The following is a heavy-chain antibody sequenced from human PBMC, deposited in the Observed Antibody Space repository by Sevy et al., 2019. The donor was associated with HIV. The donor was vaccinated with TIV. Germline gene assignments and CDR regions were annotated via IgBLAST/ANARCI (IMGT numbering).Heavy chain of an antibody. CDR1: GFTFNNYG. J-gene: IGHJ6*02. CDR3: AKDAGANMGPGIIPGDGMDV. D-gene: IGHD3-10*01. V-gene: IGHV3-30*18. Sequence: GGSLRLSCAASGFTFNNYGMHWVRQAPGKGLEWVAVISYDRINKYYSDSVKGRFTISRDNSKNTLDLQMNSLRPEDMAVYYCAKDAGANMGPGIIPGDGMDVWGQGTTVTVSS. CDR2: ISYDRINK.